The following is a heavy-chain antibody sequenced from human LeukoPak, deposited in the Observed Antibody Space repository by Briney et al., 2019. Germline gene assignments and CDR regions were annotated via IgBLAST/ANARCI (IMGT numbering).Heavy chain of an antibody. CDR1: GGSVTNGGWY. CDR3: ARDLRAARDWFDP. D-gene: IGHD3-10*01. CDR2: IYCTGRT. Sequence: PSQTLTLTCTVSGGSVTNGGWYWSWIRQYPGRGLEWIGYIYCTGRTHYHPSLRGRVTLSMDSSANQFSLRLASVTAADSAIYFCARDLRAARDWFDPWGQGTLVTVSS. J-gene: IGHJ5*02. V-gene: IGHV4-31*03.